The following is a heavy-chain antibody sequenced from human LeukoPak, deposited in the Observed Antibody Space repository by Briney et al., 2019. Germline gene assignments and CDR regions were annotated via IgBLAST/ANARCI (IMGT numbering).Heavy chain of an antibody. Sequence: SETLSLTCTVSGDSISSYYWSWIRQPPGKGLEWIGEINHSGSTNYNPSLKSRVTISVDTSKSQFSLKLSSVTAADTAVYYCATQSEYSSSHYYYYYMDVWGKGTTVTVSS. CDR3: ATQSEYSSSHYYYYYMDV. CDR1: GDSISSYY. J-gene: IGHJ6*03. V-gene: IGHV4-34*01. D-gene: IGHD6-6*01. CDR2: INHSGST.